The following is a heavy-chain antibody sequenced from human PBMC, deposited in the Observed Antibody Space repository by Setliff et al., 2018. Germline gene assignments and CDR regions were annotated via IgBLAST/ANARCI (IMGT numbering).Heavy chain of an antibody. D-gene: IGHD2-2*01. CDR3: AKMAGYCSSTSCSYYYYYMDV. V-gene: IGHV3-48*01. CDR2: ITSSSSTI. CDR1: GVTVSTNY. Sequence: GGSLRLSCAASGVTVSTNYMTWVRQTPGKGLEWVSYITSSSSTIDYADSVKGRFTISRNDAKNSLYLQMNSLRAEDTAVYYCAKMAGYCSSTSCSYYYYYMDVWGKGTTVTVSS. J-gene: IGHJ6*03.